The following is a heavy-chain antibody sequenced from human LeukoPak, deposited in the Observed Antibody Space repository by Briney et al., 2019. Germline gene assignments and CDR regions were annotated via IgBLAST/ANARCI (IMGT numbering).Heavy chain of an antibody. D-gene: IGHD3-16*01. Sequence: GGSLRLSCAASGFTFSIYWMTWVRQAPGKGLEWVANIKHNGDELNYVDSVEDRFTISRDNAKNSLYLHMTSLRAEDTAVYYCARELRTFDSWGQGTLVTVSS. J-gene: IGHJ4*02. CDR3: ARELRTFDS. CDR2: IKHNGDEL. V-gene: IGHV3-7*01. CDR1: GFTFSIYW.